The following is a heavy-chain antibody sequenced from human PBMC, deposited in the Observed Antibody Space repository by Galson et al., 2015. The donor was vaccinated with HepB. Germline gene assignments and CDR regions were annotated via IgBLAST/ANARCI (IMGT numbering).Heavy chain of an antibody. J-gene: IGHJ5*02. CDR1: GYTFTTYG. CDR3: ARAPLDFWSGYYSFDP. Sequence: SVKVSCKASGYTFTTYGTSWVRQAPGQGLEWMGWISAYNGNTNYAQKLQGRVTMTTDTSTSTAYMELRSLRSDDTAVYYCARAPLDFWSGYYSFDPWGQGTLVTVSS. CDR2: ISAYNGNT. D-gene: IGHD3-3*01. V-gene: IGHV1-18*01.